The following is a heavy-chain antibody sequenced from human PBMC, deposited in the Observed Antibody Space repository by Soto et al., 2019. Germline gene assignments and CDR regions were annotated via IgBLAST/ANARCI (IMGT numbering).Heavy chain of an antibody. D-gene: IGHD3-3*01. Sequence: GGSLRLSCAASGFTFSNAWMSWVRQAPGKGLEWVGRIKSKTDGGTTDYAAPVKGRFTISRDESKHTLFLQMNSLKTEDTGVYYCTTGTYNYFWSGYYPGGYYYYGMDVWGQGTTVTVSS. J-gene: IGHJ6*02. CDR3: TTGTYNYFWSGYYPGGYYYYGMDV. V-gene: IGHV3-15*01. CDR2: IKSKTDGGTT. CDR1: GFTFSNAW.